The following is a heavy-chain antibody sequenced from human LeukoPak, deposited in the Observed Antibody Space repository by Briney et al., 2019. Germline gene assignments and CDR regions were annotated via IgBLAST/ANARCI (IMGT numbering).Heavy chain of an antibody. V-gene: IGHV3-21*01. Sequence: PGGSLRLSCAASGFTFSSYSMNWVRQAPGKGLEWVSSISSSSSYIYYADSVKGRFTISRDNAKNSLYLQMNSLRAEDTAVYYCARDLFPYFTVAGPYWGQGTLVTVSS. J-gene: IGHJ4*02. D-gene: IGHD6-19*01. CDR3: ARDLFPYFTVAGPY. CDR1: GFTFSSYS. CDR2: ISSSSSYI.